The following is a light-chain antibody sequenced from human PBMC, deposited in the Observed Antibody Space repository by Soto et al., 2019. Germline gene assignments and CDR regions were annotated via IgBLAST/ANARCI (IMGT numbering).Light chain of an antibody. V-gene: IGKV3-20*01. J-gene: IGKJ2*01. Sequence: EIVLTQSPGTLPLSPGERATLSCRASQSVSSNYLVWYQQKPGQAPRPLIYGASSRATGIPDRFSGSGSGTDFTLTISRLEPEDFAVYYCPPYANSPFTFGQGTKLEIK. CDR2: GAS. CDR3: PPYANSPFT. CDR1: QSVSSNY.